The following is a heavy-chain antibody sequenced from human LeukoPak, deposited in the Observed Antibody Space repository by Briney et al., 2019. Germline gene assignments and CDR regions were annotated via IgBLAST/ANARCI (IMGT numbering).Heavy chain of an antibody. Sequence: SVKVSCKASGGTFSIYAISWVRQAPGQGLEWMGGIIPIFGTANYAQKFQGRVTITADESTSTAYMELSSLRSEDTSVYYCACGRWLGGLLWGQGTLVTVSS. CDR3: ACGRWLGGLL. J-gene: IGHJ4*02. CDR2: IIPIFGTA. D-gene: IGHD5-24*01. V-gene: IGHV1-69*13. CDR1: GGTFSIYA.